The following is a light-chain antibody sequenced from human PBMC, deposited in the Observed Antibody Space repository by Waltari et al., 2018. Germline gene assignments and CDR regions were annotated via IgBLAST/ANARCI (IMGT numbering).Light chain of an antibody. V-gene: IGLV2-14*03. CDR1: SSDVGGYNY. CDR2: DFS. CDR3: SSHTSNSVVV. Sequence: QSALTQPASVSGSPGQSITISCTGTSSDVGGYNYVSWYQQHPGKAPKVMIYDFSNRPSGVSYRFSGSKSGNTASLTISGLQAEDEAEYYCSSHTSNSVVVFGGGTKLTVL. J-gene: IGLJ2*01.